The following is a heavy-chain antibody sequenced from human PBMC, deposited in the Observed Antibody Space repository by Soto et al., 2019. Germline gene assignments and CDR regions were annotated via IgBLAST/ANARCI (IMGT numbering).Heavy chain of an antibody. CDR2: IYYSGST. CDR3: ARERYYGMDV. V-gene: IGHV4-59*01. J-gene: IGHJ6*02. Sequence: SETLSLTCTVSGGSISSYYWSWIRQPPGKGLEWIGYIYYSGSTNYNPSLKSRVTISVDTSKSQFSLKLSSVTAADTAVYYCARERYYGMDVWGQGTTVTISS. CDR1: GGSISSYY.